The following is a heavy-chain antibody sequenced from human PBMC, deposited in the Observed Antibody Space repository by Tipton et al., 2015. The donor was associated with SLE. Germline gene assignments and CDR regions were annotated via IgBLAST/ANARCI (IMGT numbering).Heavy chain of an antibody. CDR3: ARTQYTFGGVIAPFDY. Sequence: TLSXTCAVYGGSFSGYYWSWIRQPPGKGLEWIGEINHSGSTNYNPSLKSRVTISVDTSKNQFSLKLSSVTAADTAVYYCARTQYTFGGVIAPFDYWGQGTLVTVSS. CDR1: GGSFSGYY. V-gene: IGHV4-34*01. D-gene: IGHD3-16*02. J-gene: IGHJ4*02. CDR2: INHSGST.